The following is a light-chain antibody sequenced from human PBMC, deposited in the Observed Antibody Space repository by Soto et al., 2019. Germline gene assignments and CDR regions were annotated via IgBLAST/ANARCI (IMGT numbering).Light chain of an antibody. Sequence: EIVLTQSPGALSLSPGERATLSCRASQSVTNNYLAWYQQKPGQAPRLLIYGASSRATGIPDRFSGSGSGTDFTLTISRLEPEDFAVYYCQQFGSSSWTFGQGTKVEIK. CDR3: QQFGSSSWT. J-gene: IGKJ1*01. V-gene: IGKV3-20*01. CDR2: GAS. CDR1: QSVTNNY.